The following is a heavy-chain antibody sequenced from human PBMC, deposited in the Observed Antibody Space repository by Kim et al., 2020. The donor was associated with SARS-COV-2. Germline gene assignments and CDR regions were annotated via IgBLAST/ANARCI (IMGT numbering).Heavy chain of an antibody. CDR1: GFTFDDYA. V-gene: IGHV3-9*01. Sequence: GGSLRLSCAASGFTFDDYAMHWVRQAPGKGLEWVSGISWNSGSIGYADSVKGRFTISRDNAKNSLYLQMNSLRAEDTALYYCAKACRLTTVTTDFDYWGQGTLVTVSS. CDR3: AKACRLTTVTTDFDY. D-gene: IGHD4-17*01. J-gene: IGHJ4*02. CDR2: ISWNSGSI.